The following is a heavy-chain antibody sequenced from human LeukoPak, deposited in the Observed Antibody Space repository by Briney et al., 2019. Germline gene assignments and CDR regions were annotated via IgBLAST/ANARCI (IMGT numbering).Heavy chain of an antibody. CDR2: IIPIFGTA. CDR3: ARGLTLSSYLDY. Sequence: ASVRVSCKASGYTFIGYYMHWVRQAPGQGLEWMGGIIPIFGTANYAQKFQGRVTITADESTSTAYMELSSLRSEDTAVYYCARGLTLSSYLDYWGQGTLVTVSS. CDR1: GYTFIGYY. J-gene: IGHJ4*02. D-gene: IGHD1-14*01. V-gene: IGHV1-69*13.